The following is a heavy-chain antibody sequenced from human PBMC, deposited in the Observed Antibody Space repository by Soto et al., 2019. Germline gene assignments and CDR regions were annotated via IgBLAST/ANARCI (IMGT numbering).Heavy chain of an antibody. CDR3: AKGRITIFGVVIRNYYYYYGMDV. J-gene: IGHJ6*02. V-gene: IGHV3-23*01. CDR2: IGGSGGST. Sequence: EVQLLESGGGLVQPGGSLRLSCAASGFTFSSYAMSWVRQAPGKGLEWVSAIGGSGGSTYYADSVKGRFTISRDNSKNTLYLQMNSLRAEDTAVYYCAKGRITIFGVVIRNYYYYYGMDVWGQGTTVTVSS. CDR1: GFTFSSYA. D-gene: IGHD3-3*01.